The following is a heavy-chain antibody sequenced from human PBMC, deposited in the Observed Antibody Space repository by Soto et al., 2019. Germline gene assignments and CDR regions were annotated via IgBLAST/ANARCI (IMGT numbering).Heavy chain of an antibody. CDR2: IYYSGGT. CDR1: GGSISSYY. J-gene: IGHJ5*02. D-gene: IGHD2-21*01. V-gene: IGHV4-59*08. CDR3: ARQTSIYSWFDP. Sequence: PSETLSLTCTVSGGSISSYYFSWIRQPPGKGLEWIGYIYYSGGTSYSPSLQSRVTISVDTSKNQFSLKLNSVTAADTAVYFCARQTSIYSWFDPWGLGTLVTVSS.